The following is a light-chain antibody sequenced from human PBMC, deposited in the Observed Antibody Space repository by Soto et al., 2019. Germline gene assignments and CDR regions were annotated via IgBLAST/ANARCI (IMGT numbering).Light chain of an antibody. CDR1: QSVNFY. Sequence: EIVLTQSPATLSVSPGERATLSCRASQSVNFYLAWYQQKPGQAPRLLISDASSRATDVPDRFSGSGSGTEFTLTISSLQSEDFAVYYCQQYNNWPRTFGQGTKVDIK. V-gene: IGKV3D-15*01. J-gene: IGKJ1*01. CDR2: DAS. CDR3: QQYNNWPRT.